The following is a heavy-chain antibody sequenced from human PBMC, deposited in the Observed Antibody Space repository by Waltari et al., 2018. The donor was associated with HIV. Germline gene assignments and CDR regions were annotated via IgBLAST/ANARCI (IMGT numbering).Heavy chain of an antibody. CDR2: ISSSSSYI. Sequence: EVQLVESGGGLVKPGGSLRLSCAASGFTFSSYSMNWVRQAPGKGLEWVSSISSSSSYIYYADSVKGRFTISRDNAKNSLYLQMNSLRAEDTAVYYCARDLDGDYVAYFQHGGQGTLVTVSS. V-gene: IGHV3-21*01. D-gene: IGHD4-17*01. J-gene: IGHJ1*01. CDR3: ARDLDGDYVAYFQH. CDR1: GFTFSSYS.